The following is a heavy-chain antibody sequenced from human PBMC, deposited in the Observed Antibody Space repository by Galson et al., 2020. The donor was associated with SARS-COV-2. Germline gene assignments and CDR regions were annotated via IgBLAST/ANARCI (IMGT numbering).Heavy chain of an antibody. CDR3: ARAGGPPYYYYYMDV. CDR1: GFTFSDYY. J-gene: IGHJ6*03. V-gene: IGHV3-11*01. Sequence: GESLKISCAASGFTFSDYYMSWIRQAPGKGLEWVSYISSSGSTIYYADSVKGRFTISRDNAKNSLYLQMNSLRAKDTAVYYCARAGGPPYYYYYMDVWGKGTTVTVSS. D-gene: IGHD3-10*01. CDR2: ISSSGSTI.